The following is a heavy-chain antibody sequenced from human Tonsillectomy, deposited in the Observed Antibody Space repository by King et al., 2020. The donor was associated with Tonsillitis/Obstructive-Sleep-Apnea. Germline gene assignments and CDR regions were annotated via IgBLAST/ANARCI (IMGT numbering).Heavy chain of an antibody. J-gene: IGHJ4*02. Sequence: VQLVESGAEVKKPGESLKISCQGSGYSFTNFWIDWVRQVPGKGLEWMGIIYPGDSDTKYSPSFQGQVTITVDKSVTIAYLQWSSLKASDAAMYYCARQDQGELHFDYWGQGTLVTVSS. CDR2: IYPGDSDT. V-gene: IGHV5-51*01. D-gene: IGHD1-26*01. CDR1: GYSFTNFW. CDR3: ARQDQGELHFDY.